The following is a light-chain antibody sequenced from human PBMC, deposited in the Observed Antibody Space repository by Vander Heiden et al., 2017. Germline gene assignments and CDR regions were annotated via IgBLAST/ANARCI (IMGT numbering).Light chain of an antibody. CDR1: SSNIGRNN. V-gene: IGLV1-44*01. J-gene: IGLJ1*01. Sequence: QPVLTQPPSASGTPGQRVIISCSGSSSNIGRNNVNWYQQLPGSTPKLLIYSNNQRPSGVPDRFSGSKSGTSASLAISGPQSEDEADYYCATWDDGLNHYFVFGTGTRVTVL. CDR3: ATWDDGLNHYFV. CDR2: SNN.